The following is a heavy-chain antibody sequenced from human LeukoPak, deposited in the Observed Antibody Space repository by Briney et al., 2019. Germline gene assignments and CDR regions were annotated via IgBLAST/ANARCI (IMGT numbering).Heavy chain of an antibody. CDR3: ARLAHRSTGYSSGWYLMRYFDL. CDR1: GGSFSGYY. J-gene: IGHJ2*01. CDR2: INHSGST. Sequence: SETLSLTCAVYGGSFSGYYWSWIRQPPGKGLEWIGEINHSGSTNYNPSLKSRVTISVDTSKNQFSLKLSSMTAADTAVYYCARLAHRSTGYSSGWYLMRYFDLWGRGTLVTVSS. D-gene: IGHD6-19*01. V-gene: IGHV4-34*01.